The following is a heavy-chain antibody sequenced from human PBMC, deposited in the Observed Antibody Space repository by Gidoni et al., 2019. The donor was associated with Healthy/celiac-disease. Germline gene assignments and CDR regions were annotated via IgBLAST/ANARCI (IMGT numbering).Heavy chain of an antibody. CDR2: ISSSSSYT. CDR1: GFTFSDYY. Sequence: HVQLVESGGCLVKPGGSLRLSCAASGFTFSDYYMSWIRQAPGKGLEWVSYISSSSSYTNYEDSVKGRFTISRDNAKNSLYLQMNSLRAEDTAVYYCARYIVVVPAAPYYYYGMDVWGQGTTVTVSS. CDR3: ARYIVVVPAAPYYYYGMDV. V-gene: IGHV3-11*06. D-gene: IGHD2-2*01. J-gene: IGHJ6*02.